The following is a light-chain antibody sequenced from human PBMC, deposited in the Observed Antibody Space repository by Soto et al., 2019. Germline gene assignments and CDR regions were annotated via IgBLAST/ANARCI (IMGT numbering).Light chain of an antibody. Sequence: EIVMTQSPATLSVSPGERATLSCRASQSVGSNLAWYQQKPGQAPRLLIYGASTRATAIPARFSRSGSGTALPLTLIILHSEDFAIDFCQQYNNWPPHRTFGQGTKVEIK. CDR3: QQYNNWPPHRT. CDR1: QSVGSN. V-gene: IGKV3-15*01. CDR2: GAS. J-gene: IGKJ1*01.